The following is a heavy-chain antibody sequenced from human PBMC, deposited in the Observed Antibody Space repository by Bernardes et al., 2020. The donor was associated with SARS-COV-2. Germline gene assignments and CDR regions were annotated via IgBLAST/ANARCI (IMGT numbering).Heavy chain of an antibody. CDR2: IWFDGTNK. D-gene: IGHD2-8*01. Sequence: GGSLRLSCAASGFTFSTYGMHWVRQAPGKGLEWVAVIWFDGTNKYYADSVKGRFTISRDNFKNTLYLQMISLRAEDTAVYYCAKARSLFMLYYDDAFDIWGQGTMVIVSS. V-gene: IGHV3-33*06. J-gene: IGHJ3*02. CDR1: GFTFSTYG. CDR3: AKARSLFMLYYDDAFDI.